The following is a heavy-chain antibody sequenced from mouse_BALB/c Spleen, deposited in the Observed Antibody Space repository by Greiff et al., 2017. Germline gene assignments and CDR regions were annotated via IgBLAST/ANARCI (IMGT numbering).Heavy chain of an antibody. J-gene: IGHJ2*01. CDR3: ARGDYFDY. CDR2: ISSGSSTI. V-gene: IGHV5-17*02. Sequence: EVKVVESGGGLVQPEGSRKLSCAASGFTFSSFGMHWVRQAPEKGLEWVAYISSGSSTIYYADTVKGRFTISRDNPKNTLFLQMTSLRSEDTAMYYCARGDYFDYWGQGTTLTVSS. CDR1: GFTFSSFG.